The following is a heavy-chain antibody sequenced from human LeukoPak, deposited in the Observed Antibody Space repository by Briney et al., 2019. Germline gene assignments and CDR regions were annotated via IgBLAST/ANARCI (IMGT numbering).Heavy chain of an antibody. J-gene: IGHJ5*02. CDR1: GGSFSGYY. D-gene: IGHD4-23*01. CDR3: ARGFDYGGNSVEGGYNWFDP. Sequence: PSETLSLTCAVYGGSFSGYYWSWIRQPPGKGLEWIGEINHSGSTNYNPSLKSRVTISVDTSKNQFSLKLSSVTAADTAVYYCARGFDYGGNSVEGGYNWFDPWGQGTLVTVSS. V-gene: IGHV4-34*01. CDR2: INHSGST.